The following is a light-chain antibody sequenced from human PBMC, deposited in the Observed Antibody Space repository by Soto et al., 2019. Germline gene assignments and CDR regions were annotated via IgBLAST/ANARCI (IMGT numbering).Light chain of an antibody. CDR3: QQYGNSPLT. J-gene: IGKJ1*01. Sequence: EIVLTQSPGTLSLSPGERATLSCRASQSVRSTYLAWYQQKPGHAPRLLIYGASSRATGIPDRFSGSGSGTDSTLTISRLEPEDFAVYYCQQYGNSPLTFGQGTKVEIK. CDR2: GAS. CDR1: QSVRSTY. V-gene: IGKV3-20*01.